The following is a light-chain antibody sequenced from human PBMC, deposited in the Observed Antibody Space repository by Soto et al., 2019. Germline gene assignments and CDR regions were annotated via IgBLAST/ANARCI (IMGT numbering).Light chain of an antibody. CDR2: AAS. V-gene: IGKV1-39*01. J-gene: IGKJ5*01. Sequence: DIQMTQSPSSLSASVGDRVTITCRASQSISSYLNWYQQKPGKAPKLLIYAASSLQSGVPSRFSGSGSGTDFTLYISSLQPEDFATYYCQQSYSTLPFTFGQGTRLEIK. CDR1: QSISSY. CDR3: QQSYSTLPFT.